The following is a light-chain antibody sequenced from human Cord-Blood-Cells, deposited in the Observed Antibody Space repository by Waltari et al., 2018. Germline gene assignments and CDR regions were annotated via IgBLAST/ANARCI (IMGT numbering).Light chain of an antibody. CDR1: NLARTS. CDR2: YDS. V-gene: IGLV3-21*04. Sequence: SSVLPQPPSVSVAPRKTARITCGGKNLARTSVPWYQQKSGQAPVPVIYYDSDRPSGIPERFSGSNSGNTATLTISRVEAGDEADYYCQVWDSSSDHVVFGGGTKLTVL. CDR3: QVWDSSSDHVV. J-gene: IGLJ2*01.